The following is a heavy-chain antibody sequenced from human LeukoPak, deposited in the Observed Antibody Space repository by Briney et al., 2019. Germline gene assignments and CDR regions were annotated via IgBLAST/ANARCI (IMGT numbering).Heavy chain of an antibody. V-gene: IGHV3-23*01. Sequence: PGGPLRLSCAASGFTFRTYAMNWVRQAPGKGLEWVSSVSGNGVNTYYADSVRGRFTVSRDNSRNTVYLQVNNLRAEDTAIFYCAKEVTSFGYRGVDFWGQGTLVTVSS. J-gene: IGHJ4*02. CDR2: VSGNGVNT. D-gene: IGHD5-18*01. CDR1: GFTFRTYA. CDR3: AKEVTSFGYRGVDF.